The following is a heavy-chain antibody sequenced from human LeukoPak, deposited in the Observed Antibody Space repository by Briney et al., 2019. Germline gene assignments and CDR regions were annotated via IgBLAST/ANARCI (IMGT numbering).Heavy chain of an antibody. CDR1: GGTFSSYA. D-gene: IGHD2-21*02. J-gene: IGHJ3*02. CDR3: ARVAGCGGDCYWGAFDI. Sequence: ASVKASCKASGGTFSSYAISWVRQAPGQGLEWMGGIIPIFGTANYAQKFQGRVTITADESTSTAYMELSSLRSEDTAVYYCARVAGCGGDCYWGAFDIWGQGTMVTVSS. CDR2: IIPIFGTA. V-gene: IGHV1-69*13.